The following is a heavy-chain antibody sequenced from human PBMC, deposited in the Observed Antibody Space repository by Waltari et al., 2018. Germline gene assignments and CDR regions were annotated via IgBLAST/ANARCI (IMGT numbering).Heavy chain of an antibody. CDR1: GFTFSSSW. J-gene: IGHJ6*02. CDR3: ARDGGSGWYDGNGMDV. V-gene: IGHV3-7*04. CDR2: IKQDGSEK. D-gene: IGHD6-19*01. Sequence: EVQLVESVGGLVQPGGSLRLSCAASGFTFSSSWMTWVRQAHGKGLEWVANIKQDGSEKYYVDSVKGRFTISRDNAKNSLYLQMNSLRAEDTAVYYCARDGGSGWYDGNGMDVWGQGTTVTVSS.